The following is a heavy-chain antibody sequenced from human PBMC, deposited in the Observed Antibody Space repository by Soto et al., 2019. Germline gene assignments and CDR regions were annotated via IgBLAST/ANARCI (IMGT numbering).Heavy chain of an antibody. CDR3: ARLTPMYHSGSYFGYYYYGMDV. CDR1: GGTFSSYT. V-gene: IGHV1-69*02. CDR2: LIPILGIA. J-gene: IGHJ6*02. Sequence: QVQLVQSGAEVKKPGSSVKVSCKASGGTFSSYTISWVRQAPGQGLEWMGRLIPILGIANYAQKFQGRVTITADKSTSTAYMELSSLSSEDTAVYYCARLTPMYHSGSYFGYYYYGMDVWGQGTTVTVSS. D-gene: IGHD1-26*01.